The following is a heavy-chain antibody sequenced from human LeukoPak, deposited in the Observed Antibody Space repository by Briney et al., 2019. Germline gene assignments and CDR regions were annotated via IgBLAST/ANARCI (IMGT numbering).Heavy chain of an antibody. V-gene: IGHV3-48*03. J-gene: IGHJ5*02. CDR1: GFTFSSYE. Sequence: PGGSLRLSCAASGFTFSSYEMNWVRQAPGKGLEWVSYISSSGSTIYYADSVKGRFTISRDNAKNSLYLQMNSLRAEDTAVYYCAREIAAADAPEFDPWGQGTLVTVSS. CDR2: ISSSGSTI. D-gene: IGHD6-13*01. CDR3: AREIAAADAPEFDP.